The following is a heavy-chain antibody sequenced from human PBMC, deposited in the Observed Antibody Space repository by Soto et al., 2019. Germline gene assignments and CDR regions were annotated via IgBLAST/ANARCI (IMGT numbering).Heavy chain of an antibody. J-gene: IGHJ4*02. V-gene: IGHV3-15*01. Sequence: GGSLRLSCAASGFTFNDAWMSWVRQAPGKGLEWVGHIKTKADGGTTEYAAPVKGRFTISRDDSKHSLYLQMTSLKTEDTAVYFCATETYYYGSGSSLFDYWGQG. CDR2: IKTKADGGTT. CDR3: ATETYYYGSGSSLFDY. D-gene: IGHD3-10*01. CDR1: GFTFNDAW.